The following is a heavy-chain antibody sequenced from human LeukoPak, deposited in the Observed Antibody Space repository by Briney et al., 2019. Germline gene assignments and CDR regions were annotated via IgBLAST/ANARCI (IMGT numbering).Heavy chain of an antibody. D-gene: IGHD1-7*01. Sequence: GASVKVSCKASGYTFTGYYMHWVRQAPGQGLEWMGWINPNSGGTNYAQKFQGRATMTRDTSISTAYMELSRLRSDDTAVYYCARAQLELLIPTDYWGQGTLVTVSS. CDR3: ARAQLELLIPTDY. CDR2: INPNSGGT. V-gene: IGHV1-2*02. J-gene: IGHJ4*02. CDR1: GYTFTGYY.